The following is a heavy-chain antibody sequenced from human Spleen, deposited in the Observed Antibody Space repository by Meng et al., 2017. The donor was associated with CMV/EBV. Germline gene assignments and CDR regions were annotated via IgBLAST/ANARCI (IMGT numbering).Heavy chain of an antibody. J-gene: IGHJ6*02. CDR3: AGHNSEKGVGRYYYALDV. CDR1: GASISTSSYY. V-gene: IGHV4-39*07. D-gene: IGHD6-25*01. Sequence: SETLSLTCTVSGASISTSSYYLGWIRQPPGKGLEWIGSVYYVGSSYYNPSLKSRVTISLDTFKNQFSLKLASVTTADTAVYFCAGHNSEKGVGRYYYALDVWGQGTTVTVSS. CDR2: VYYVGSS.